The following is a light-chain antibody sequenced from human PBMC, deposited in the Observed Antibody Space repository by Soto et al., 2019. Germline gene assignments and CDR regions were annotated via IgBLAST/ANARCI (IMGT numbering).Light chain of an antibody. J-gene: IGKJ2*01. V-gene: IGKV3-20*01. CDR1: QSVSSSY. CDR3: QQYGSSSYT. Sequence: EIVLTQSPGTLSLSPGERATLSCRASQSVSSSYLAWYQQKPGQAPRLLIYGASSRATGIPDRFSGSESGTDFTLTISRLEPEDFGVYYCQQYGSSSYTFGQGTQLEIK. CDR2: GAS.